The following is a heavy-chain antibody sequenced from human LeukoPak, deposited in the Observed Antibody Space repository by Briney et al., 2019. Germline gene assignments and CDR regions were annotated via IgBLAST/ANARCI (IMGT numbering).Heavy chain of an antibody. Sequence: PGGSQRLSCAASGFTFSSYWMSWLRQAPGKGLEWVANIKQDGSEKYYVDSVKGRFTISRDNAKNSLYLQMNSLRAEDTAVYYCARSTSSSWYSVSDAFDIWGQGTMVTVSS. CDR3: ARSTSSSWYSVSDAFDI. CDR1: GFTFSSYW. CDR2: IKQDGSEK. J-gene: IGHJ3*02. V-gene: IGHV3-7*01. D-gene: IGHD6-13*01.